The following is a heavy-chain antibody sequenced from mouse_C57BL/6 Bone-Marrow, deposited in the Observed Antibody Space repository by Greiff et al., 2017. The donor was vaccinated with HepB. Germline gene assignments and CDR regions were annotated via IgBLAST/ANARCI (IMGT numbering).Heavy chain of an antibody. CDR3: ARPYYYGSSHWYFEV. V-gene: IGHV1-52*01. J-gene: IGHJ1*03. Sequence: QVQLQQPGAELVRPGSSVKLSCKASGYTFTSYWMHWVKQRPIQGLEWIGNIDPSDSETHYNQKFKDKATLTVDKSSSTAYMQLSSLTSEDSAVYYWARPYYYGSSHWYFEVWGTGTTVTVSA. CDR2: IDPSDSET. CDR1: GYTFTSYW. D-gene: IGHD1-1*01.